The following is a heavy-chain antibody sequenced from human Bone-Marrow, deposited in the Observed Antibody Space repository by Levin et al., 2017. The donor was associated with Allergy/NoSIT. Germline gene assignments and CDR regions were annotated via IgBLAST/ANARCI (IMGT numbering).Heavy chain of an antibody. CDR3: VKDRSSVDNWNYGGPFES. Sequence: SLKISCAASGFTFNDFAMHWVRQIPGKGLEWVTGIMWNSARMDYADSVKGRFTISRDNAKNSLYLEMNALRVEDTALYYCVKDRSSVDNWNYGGPFESWGQGTLVTVSS. J-gene: IGHJ4*02. CDR1: GFTFNDFA. D-gene: IGHD1-7*01. CDR2: IMWNSARM. V-gene: IGHV3-9*01.